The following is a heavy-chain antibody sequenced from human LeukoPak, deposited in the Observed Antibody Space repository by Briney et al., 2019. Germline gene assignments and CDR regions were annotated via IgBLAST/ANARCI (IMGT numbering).Heavy chain of an antibody. V-gene: IGHV3-23*01. D-gene: IGHD6-19*01. CDR3: AKRHRTVPGDYYDY. CDR2: ISNDGAT. CDR1: GFTFLNSW. J-gene: IGHJ4*02. Sequence: GGSLRLSCAASGFTFLNSWMSWVRQAPGKGLEWVSSISNDGATYYADSVKGRFTISRDNSKNTVYLQVNNLRADDTAVYFCAKRHRTVPGDYYDYWGQGTLVTVSS.